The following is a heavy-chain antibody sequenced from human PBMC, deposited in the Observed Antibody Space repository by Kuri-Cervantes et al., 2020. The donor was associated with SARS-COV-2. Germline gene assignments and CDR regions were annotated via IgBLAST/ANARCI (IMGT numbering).Heavy chain of an antibody. CDR2: INPNSGGT. D-gene: IGHD3-3*01. V-gene: IGHV1-2*02. Sequence: ASVKVSCRLSGYTLSEVCMNWVRQAPGKGLEWMGWINPNSGGTNYAQKFQGRVTITRNTSISTAYMELSSLRSEDTAVYYCAIYDFWSGYSLRWGQGTLVTVSS. CDR1: GYTLSEVC. CDR3: AIYDFWSGYSLR. J-gene: IGHJ4*02.